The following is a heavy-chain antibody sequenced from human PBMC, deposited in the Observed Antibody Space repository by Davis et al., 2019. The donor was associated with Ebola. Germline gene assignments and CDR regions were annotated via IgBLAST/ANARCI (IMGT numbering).Heavy chain of an antibody. CDR2: IYYSGST. Sequence: MPSETLSLTCSVSGYSISSGYYWGWIRQPPGKGLEWIGSIYYSGSTYYNPSLKSRVTISPDTSKNQFSLKLSSVTAADTAVYYCAREMATTLDYWGQGTLVTVSS. CDR3: AREMATTLDY. V-gene: IGHV4-38-2*02. D-gene: IGHD5-24*01. CDR1: GYSISSGYY. J-gene: IGHJ4*02.